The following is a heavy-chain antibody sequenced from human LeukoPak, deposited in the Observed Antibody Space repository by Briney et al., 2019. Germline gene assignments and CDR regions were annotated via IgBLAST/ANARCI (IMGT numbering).Heavy chain of an antibody. CDR2: ISAYNGNT. Sequence: ASVTVSCKASGYTFTSYAMNWVRQAPGQGLEWMGWISAYNGNTNYAQKLQGRVTMTTDTSTSTAYMELRSLRSDDTAVYYCARGKRSAYYYYYGMDVWGQGTTVTVSS. J-gene: IGHJ6*02. V-gene: IGHV1-18*01. CDR3: ARGKRSAYYYYYGMDV. CDR1: GYTFTSYA.